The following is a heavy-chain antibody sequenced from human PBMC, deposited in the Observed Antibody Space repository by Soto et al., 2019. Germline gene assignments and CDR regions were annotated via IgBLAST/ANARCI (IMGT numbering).Heavy chain of an antibody. CDR1: GYSISSGYY. CDR2: VYYSGTT. V-gene: IGHV4-61*01. Sequence: SETLSLTCTVSGYSISSGYYWSWIRQTPGKGLEWIGYVYYSGTTNYNPSLKSRVTISVDLSKNRFSLRLSSVTTADTALYYCARTTAVPNTLRSRYFFDYWGQGTLVTVPQ. CDR3: ARTTAVPNTLRSRYFFDY. J-gene: IGHJ4*02. D-gene: IGHD4-17*01.